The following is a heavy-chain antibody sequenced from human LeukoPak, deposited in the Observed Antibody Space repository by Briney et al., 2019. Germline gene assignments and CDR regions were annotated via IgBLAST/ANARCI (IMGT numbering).Heavy chain of an antibody. CDR3: ARMTSYSSGCYFDY. V-gene: IGHV4-59*01. J-gene: IGHJ4*02. Sequence: SETLCLTCTVTGYSISGYYWSWLRQPPGKGLEWVGFIYYSGTTNYNPSLKSRVTVSVDTSKNQFSLMLSSVTAADTAVYYCARMTSYSSGCYFDYWGQGTLVTVSS. CDR2: IYYSGTT. CDR1: GYSISGYY. D-gene: IGHD6-19*01.